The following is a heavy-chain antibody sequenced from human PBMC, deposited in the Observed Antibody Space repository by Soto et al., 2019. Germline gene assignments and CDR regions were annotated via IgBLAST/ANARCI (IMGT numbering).Heavy chain of an antibody. Sequence: GGSLRLSCAASGFTFSSYDMHWVRQATGKGLEWVSAIGTAGDTYYPGSVKGRFTISRENAKNSLYLQMNSLRAGDTAVYYCARGKKYSSSWYFDYWGQGTLVTVSS. D-gene: IGHD6-13*01. CDR3: ARGKKYSSSWYFDY. J-gene: IGHJ4*02. CDR2: IGTAGDT. V-gene: IGHV3-13*01. CDR1: GFTFSSYD.